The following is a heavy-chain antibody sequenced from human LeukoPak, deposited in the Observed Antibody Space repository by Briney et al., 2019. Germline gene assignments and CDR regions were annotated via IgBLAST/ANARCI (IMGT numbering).Heavy chain of an antibody. D-gene: IGHD5-24*01. CDR2: TYYSGST. Sequence: SETLSLTCPVSGGSISSYYLSWIRQPPGKGLKWIGYTYYSGSTNYNPSLKSRVTISVDTSKNQFSLKLSSVTAADTAVYYCARVLVEMATIVGFDYWGQGTLVTVSS. CDR1: GGSISSYY. J-gene: IGHJ4*02. CDR3: ARVLVEMATIVGFDY. V-gene: IGHV4-59*01.